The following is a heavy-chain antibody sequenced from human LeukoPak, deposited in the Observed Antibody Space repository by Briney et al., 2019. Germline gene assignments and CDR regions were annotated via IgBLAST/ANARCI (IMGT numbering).Heavy chain of an antibody. J-gene: IGHJ4*02. V-gene: IGHV3-53*01. CDR3: ARGGGWLYFDY. D-gene: IGHD6-19*01. CDR2: IYNGDNT. Sequence: GGSLRLSCAASGFTVSNSYMTWVRQAPGKGLEWVSTIYNGDNTNYADSVKGRFTISRDNSKNTLYLQMNTLRAEDTAIYYCARGGGWLYFDYWGQGTLVTVSA. CDR1: GFTVSNSY.